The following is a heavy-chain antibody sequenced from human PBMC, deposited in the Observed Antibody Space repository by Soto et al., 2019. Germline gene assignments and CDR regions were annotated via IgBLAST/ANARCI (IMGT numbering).Heavy chain of an antibody. D-gene: IGHD5-18*01. CDR1: GYTFTSYD. CDR3: ARVQKKSYHRKGYQHYYYYYYMDV. Sequence: GASVKVSCKASGYTFTSYDINWVRQATGQGLEWMGWMNPNSGNTGYAQKFQGRVTMTRNTSISTAYMELSSLRSEDTAVYYCARVQKKSYHRKGYQHYYYYYYMDVWGKGTTVTVSS. J-gene: IGHJ6*03. V-gene: IGHV1-8*01. CDR2: MNPNSGNT.